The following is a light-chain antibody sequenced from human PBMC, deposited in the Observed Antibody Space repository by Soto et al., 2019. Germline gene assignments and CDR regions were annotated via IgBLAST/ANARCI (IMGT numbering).Light chain of an antibody. CDR2: DAS. V-gene: IGKV3-11*01. CDR3: QHRSIWPVS. CDR1: QSVNSY. Sequence: EIVLTQSPATLSLSPGERATLSCRASQSVNSYLASYQQKPGLAPRLLIYDASSRATGIPARFSGSGSGTDFTLTISSLEPEDFAVYYCQHRSIWPVSFGQGTRLEIK. J-gene: IGKJ5*01.